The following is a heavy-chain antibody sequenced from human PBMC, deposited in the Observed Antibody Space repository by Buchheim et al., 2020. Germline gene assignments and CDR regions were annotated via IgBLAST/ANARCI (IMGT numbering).Heavy chain of an antibody. Sequence: QVQLVESGGGVVQPGRSLRLSCAASGFTFSSYGMHWVRQAPGKGLEWVAVISYDGSNKYYADSVKGRFTISRDNSKNTLYLQMNSLRAEDTAVYYCAKGPRGSGWYLDYWGQGTL. J-gene: IGHJ4*02. CDR1: GFTFSSYG. V-gene: IGHV3-30*18. CDR2: ISYDGSNK. D-gene: IGHD6-19*01. CDR3: AKGPRGSGWYLDY.